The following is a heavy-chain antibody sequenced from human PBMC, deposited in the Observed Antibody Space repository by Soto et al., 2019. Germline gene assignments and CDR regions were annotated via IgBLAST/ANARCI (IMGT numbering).Heavy chain of an antibody. V-gene: IGHV3-23*01. Sequence: EVQVLESGGDLIQPGGSLRLACAASGFIFSDYSMSWVRQAPGKGLEWVSGISGSGYSTYYADSVRGRFTISRDNSQNTLYLQMNSLRAEDTAVYYCAKSYGNELQDYYFDYWGQGTVVTVSS. D-gene: IGHD2-21*01. CDR2: ISGSGYST. CDR1: GFIFSDYS. J-gene: IGHJ4*02. CDR3: AKSYGNELQDYYFDY.